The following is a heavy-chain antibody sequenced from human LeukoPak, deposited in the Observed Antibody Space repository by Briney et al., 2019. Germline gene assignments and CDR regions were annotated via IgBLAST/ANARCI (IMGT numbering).Heavy chain of an antibody. D-gene: IGHD2-2*01. J-gene: IGHJ4*02. CDR3: ARTIVVVPAAKILGY. CDR2: INPDGSST. V-gene: IGHV3-74*01. Sequence: GGSLRLSCAASGLNFSNYWMHWVRHAPGKGLVWVSRINPDGSSTNYADSVKGRFTISRDNAKNTLYLHMNSLRAEDTAVYYCARTIVVVPAAKILGYWGQGTLVTVSS. CDR1: GLNFSNYW.